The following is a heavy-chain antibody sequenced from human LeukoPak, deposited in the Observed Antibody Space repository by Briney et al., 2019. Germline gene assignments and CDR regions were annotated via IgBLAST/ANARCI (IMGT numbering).Heavy chain of an antibody. V-gene: IGHV1-18*01. J-gene: IGHJ4*02. CDR3: AISQGSYYDTSGYLGGDY. Sequence: ASVKVSCKPSGYTFTNYGIFWVCQAPGQGLEWMGWISAYSGNTNYAQKLQGRVTMTTETSTSTAYMELESLRSDDTAVYYCAISQGSYYDTSGYLGGDYWGQGTLVTVSS. CDR2: ISAYSGNT. CDR1: GYTFTNYG. D-gene: IGHD3-22*01.